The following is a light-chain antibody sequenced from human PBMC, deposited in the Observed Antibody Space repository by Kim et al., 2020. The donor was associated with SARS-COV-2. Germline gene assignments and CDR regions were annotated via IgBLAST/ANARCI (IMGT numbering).Light chain of an antibody. CDR1: RSNIVSNY. CDR2: DNS. Sequence: RATIACSVRRSNIVSNYIYCDHQHPGAAPTLLSFDNSRRPSGVPYRFSGSKSGTSASLSISGLRSEDEADYYCAAWDDILSGHYVFGTGTKVTVL. CDR3: AAWDDILSGHYV. V-gene: IGLV1-47*02. J-gene: IGLJ1*01.